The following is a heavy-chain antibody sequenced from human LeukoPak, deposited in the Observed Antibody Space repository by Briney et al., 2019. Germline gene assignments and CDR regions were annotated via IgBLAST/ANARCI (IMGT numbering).Heavy chain of an antibody. J-gene: IGHJ6*03. V-gene: IGHV4-61*02. CDR1: GGSISSGSYY. CDR2: IYTSGST. D-gene: IGHD2-2*01. CDR3: ARAGSTSRDYYYYMDV. Sequence: SETLSLTCTVSGGSISSGSYYWSWIRQPAGKGLEWIGRIYTSGSTNYNPSLKSRVTISVDTSKNQFSLKLSSVTAADTAVYYCARAGSTSRDYYYYMDVWGKGTTVTVSS.